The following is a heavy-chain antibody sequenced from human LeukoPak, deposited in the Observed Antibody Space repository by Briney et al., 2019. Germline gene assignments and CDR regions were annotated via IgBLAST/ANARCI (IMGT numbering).Heavy chain of an antibody. Sequence: KPSETLSLTCTVSGVSISSYYWSWIRQPAGKGLEWIGRIYSSGNTNYNPSLKSRVTMSVDTSQNQFSLKLGSVTAADTALYFCASYSASGAYFGQWGQGTLVTVSS. J-gene: IGHJ4*02. CDR1: GVSISSYY. V-gene: IGHV4-4*07. CDR2: IYSSGNT. CDR3: ASYSASGAYFGQ. D-gene: IGHD6-13*01.